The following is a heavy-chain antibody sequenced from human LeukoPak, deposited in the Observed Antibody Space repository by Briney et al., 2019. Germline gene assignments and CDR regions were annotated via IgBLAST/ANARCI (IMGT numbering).Heavy chain of an antibody. D-gene: IGHD3-22*01. CDR3: ARPLTYYYDSNGRYAFEI. J-gene: IGHJ3*02. CDR2: ISAYNGDT. CDR1: GYRFSSYG. V-gene: IGHV1-18*01. Sequence: ASVKVSCKAFGYRFSSYGIIWVRQAPGQGPEWMGWISAYNGDTNSAQKFQGRVTMTADTSASTAYMELRSLRSDDTAVYYCARPLTYYYDSNGRYAFEIWGQGTMVAVSS.